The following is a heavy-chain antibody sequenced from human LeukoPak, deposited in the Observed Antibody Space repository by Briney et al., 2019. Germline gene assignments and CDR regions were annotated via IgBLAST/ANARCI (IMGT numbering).Heavy chain of an antibody. V-gene: IGHV1-69*05. D-gene: IGHD3-22*01. CDR1: GGTFSSYA. CDR2: IIPIFGTA. CDR3: ARDRYDSSGYYKD. J-gene: IGHJ4*02. Sequence: GASVKVSCKASGGTFSSYAISWVRQAPGQGLEWMGRIIPIFGTANYAQKFQGRVTITTDESTSTAYMELSSLRSEDTAVYYCARDRYDSSGYYKDWSQGTLVTVSS.